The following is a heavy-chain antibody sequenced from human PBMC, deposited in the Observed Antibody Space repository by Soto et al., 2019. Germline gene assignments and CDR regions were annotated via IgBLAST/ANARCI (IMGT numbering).Heavy chain of an antibody. CDR2: IYYSGST. Sequence: SETLSLTCTVSGGSISSYYWSWIRQPPGKGLEWIGYIYYSGSTNYNPSLKSRVTISVDTSKNQFSLKLSSVTAADTAVYYCARDYPPSTTSYYYGMDVWGQGTTVTVSS. CDR1: GGSISSYY. J-gene: IGHJ6*02. CDR3: ARDYPPSTTSYYYGMDV. V-gene: IGHV4-59*01. D-gene: IGHD1-26*01.